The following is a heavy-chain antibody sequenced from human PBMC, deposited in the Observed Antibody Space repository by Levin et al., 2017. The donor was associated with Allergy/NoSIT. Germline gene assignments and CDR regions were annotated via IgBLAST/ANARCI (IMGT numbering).Heavy chain of an antibody. CDR2: ISYDGSNK. D-gene: IGHD3-10*01. CDR1: GFTFSRYS. Sequence: GESLKISCAVSGFTFSRYSMHWVRQAPGKGLEWVAVISYDGSNKYYADSVKGRFTISRDNSNDTLYLQTNSLRVEDTAVYYCARQDKVWWFGLGTFDIWGQGTMVTVS. V-gene: IGHV3-30*04. J-gene: IGHJ3*02. CDR3: ARQDKVWWFGLGTFDI.